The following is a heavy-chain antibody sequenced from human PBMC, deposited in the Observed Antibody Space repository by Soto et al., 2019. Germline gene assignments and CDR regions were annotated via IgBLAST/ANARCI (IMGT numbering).Heavy chain of an antibody. D-gene: IGHD3-3*01. J-gene: IGHJ4*02. CDR1: GYTFTSYG. CDR3: ARVYDFWSGYYFDY. CDR2: INAYNGNT. Sequence: ASVKVSCKASGYTFTSYGISWVRQAPGQGLEWMGWINAYNGNTNYAQKLQGRVTMTTDTSTSTAYMELRSLRSDDTAVYYCARVYDFWSGYYFDYWGQGTLVTVSS. V-gene: IGHV1-18*01.